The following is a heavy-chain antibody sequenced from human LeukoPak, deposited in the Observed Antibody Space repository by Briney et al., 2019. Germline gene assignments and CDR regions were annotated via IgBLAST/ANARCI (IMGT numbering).Heavy chain of an antibody. CDR3: ASYRRDGYLFDY. J-gene: IGHJ4*02. V-gene: IGHV3-48*03. Sequence: GGSLRLSCAASGFTFSSYEMNWVRQAPGKGLEWVSYISSSGSTIYYADSVKGRFTISRDNAKNSLYLQMNSLRAEDTAVYYCASYRRDGYLFDYWGQGTLVTVSS. D-gene: IGHD5-24*01. CDR1: GFTFSSYE. CDR2: ISSSGSTI.